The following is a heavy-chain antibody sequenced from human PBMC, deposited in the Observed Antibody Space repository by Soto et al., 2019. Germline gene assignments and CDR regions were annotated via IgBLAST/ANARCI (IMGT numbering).Heavy chain of an antibody. CDR3: AHRRRAAGGYFFDY. CDR2: IYWDDDK. Sequence: QITLKESGPTLVKPTQTLTLTCTFSGFSLSTSGVGVGWIRQPPGKALEWLALIYWDDDKRYSPSLKSRLTITKDNSKNQVVLTMTNMDPMDTATYYCAHRRRAAGGYFFDYWGQGTLVTVSS. CDR1: GFSLSTSGVG. J-gene: IGHJ4*02. V-gene: IGHV2-5*02. D-gene: IGHD6-25*01.